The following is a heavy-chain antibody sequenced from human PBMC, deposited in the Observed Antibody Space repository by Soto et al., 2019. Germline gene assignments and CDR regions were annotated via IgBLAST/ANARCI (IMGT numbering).Heavy chain of an antibody. D-gene: IGHD6-6*01. Sequence: GESLKISCKGSGYSFTSYWIGWVRQMPGKGLEWMGIIYPGDSDTRYSPSFQGQVTISADKSISTAYLQWSSLKASDTAMYYCARQPEYSSSTGWFDPGGQGTLVTVSS. CDR1: GYSFTSYW. CDR3: ARQPEYSSSTGWFDP. CDR2: IYPGDSDT. V-gene: IGHV5-51*01. J-gene: IGHJ5*02.